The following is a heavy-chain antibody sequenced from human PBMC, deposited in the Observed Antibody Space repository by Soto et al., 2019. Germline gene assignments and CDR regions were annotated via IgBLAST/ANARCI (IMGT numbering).Heavy chain of an antibody. Sequence: QVQLVQSGAEVKKPGSSVKVSCKASGGTFSSYAISWVRQAPGQGLEWMGGIIPIFGTANYAQKFQGRVTITADESTSTAYMERSSLRSEDTAVYYCERGVDTAMVTAGLDYWGQGTLFTVSS. CDR1: GGTFSSYA. CDR2: IIPIFGTA. CDR3: ERGVDTAMVTAGLDY. J-gene: IGHJ4*02. V-gene: IGHV1-69*01. D-gene: IGHD5-18*01.